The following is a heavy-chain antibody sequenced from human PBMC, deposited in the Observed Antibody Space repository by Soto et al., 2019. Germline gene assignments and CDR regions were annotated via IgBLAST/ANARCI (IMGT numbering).Heavy chain of an antibody. CDR3: AKDHLGGAMAVPFFDS. V-gene: IGHV3-9*01. CDR1: GFNFNDYA. D-gene: IGHD5-18*01. CDR2: ITWNSGDT. J-gene: IGHJ4*02. Sequence: PEGSLRLSCAATGFNFNDYAMHWVRQAPGKGLEWVSGITWNSGDTGYADSVKGRFTVSRDNAKNSVYLEINNLRPEDTALYYCAKDHLGGAMAVPFFDSRGQGALVTVSS.